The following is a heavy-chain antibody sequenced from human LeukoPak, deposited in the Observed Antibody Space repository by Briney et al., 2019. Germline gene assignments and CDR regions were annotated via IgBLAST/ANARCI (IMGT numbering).Heavy chain of an antibody. V-gene: IGHV3-33*01. CDR3: ARDRPIPYSSDY. CDR2: IYYDGSNK. D-gene: IGHD2-15*01. J-gene: IGHJ4*02. CDR1: GFIFSSYG. Sequence: PGGSLRLSCAASGFIFSSYGMHWVRQAPGKGLEWVAVIYYDGSNKYYADSVRGRFTISRDNSKNTLFLQMSSLRAEDTAVYYCARDRPIPYSSDYWGQGTLVTVSS.